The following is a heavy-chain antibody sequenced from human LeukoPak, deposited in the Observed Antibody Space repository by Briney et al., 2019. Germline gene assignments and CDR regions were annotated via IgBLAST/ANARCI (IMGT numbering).Heavy chain of an antibody. D-gene: IGHD1-26*01. CDR1: GFTLSSYW. V-gene: IGHV3-7*01. Sequence: GGSLRLPCAASGFTLSSYWMSWVRQAPGKGLEWVANIKQDGSEKYYVDSVKGRFTISRDNAKNSLYLQMNSLRAEDTAVYYCAREGPGIVGATIWLWGQGTLVTVSS. CDR3: AREGPGIVGATIWL. CDR2: IKQDGSEK. J-gene: IGHJ4*02.